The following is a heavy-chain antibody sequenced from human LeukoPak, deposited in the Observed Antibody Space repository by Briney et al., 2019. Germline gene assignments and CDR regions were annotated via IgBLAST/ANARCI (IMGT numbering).Heavy chain of an antibody. D-gene: IGHD3-22*01. CDR3: ARGSDSSGYYYYYGMDV. CDR2: IYYSGST. CDR1: GGSISSYY. V-gene: IGHV4-59*01. J-gene: IGHJ6*02. Sequence: ASETLSLTCTVSGGSISSYYWSWIRQPPGKGLEWIGYIYYSGSTNYNPSLKSRVTISVDTSRDQFSLKLSSVTAADTAVYYCARGSDSSGYYYYYGMDVWGQGTRSPSP.